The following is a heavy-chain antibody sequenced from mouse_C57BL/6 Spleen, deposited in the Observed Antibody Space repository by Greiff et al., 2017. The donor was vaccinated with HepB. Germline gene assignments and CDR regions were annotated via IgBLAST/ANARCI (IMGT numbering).Heavy chain of an antibody. CDR2: INPNNSGT. V-gene: IGHV1-26*01. CDR1: GYTFTDYY. CDR3: SRNWDADY. J-gene: IGHJ2*01. Sequence: EVQLQQSGPELVKPGASVKISCKASGYTFTDYYMNWVKQSHGKSLEWIGDINPNNSGTSYNQKFKGKATLTVDKSSSTAYMELRSLTSEDSAVYYCSRNWDADYWGQGTTLTVSS. D-gene: IGHD4-1*01.